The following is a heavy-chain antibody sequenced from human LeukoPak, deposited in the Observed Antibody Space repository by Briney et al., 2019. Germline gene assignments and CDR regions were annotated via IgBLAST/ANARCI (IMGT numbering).Heavy chain of an antibody. CDR1: GFTFISYA. CDR2: ISGSGGST. J-gene: IGHJ4*02. V-gene: IGHV3-23*01. Sequence: PGGSLRLSCAASGFTFISYAMSWVGQAPGKGLEWVSAISGSGGSTYYADSVKGRFTISRDNSKNTLYLQMNSLRAEDTAVYYCAKSSLPLVYVERHLWLDYSGQGTLVTVSS. D-gene: IGHD5-18*01. CDR3: AKSSLPLVYVERHLWLDY.